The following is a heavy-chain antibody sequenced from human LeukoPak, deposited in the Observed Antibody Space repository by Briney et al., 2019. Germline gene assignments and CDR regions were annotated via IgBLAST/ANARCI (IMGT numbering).Heavy chain of an antibody. CDR3: ARDSGVIVGATTDY. J-gene: IGHJ4*02. D-gene: IGHD1-26*01. V-gene: IGHV1-18*01. CDR1: GYTFTSYG. CDR2: ISAYNGNT. Sequence: ASVKVSCKASGYTFTSYGIIWVRQAPGQGLEWMGWISAYNGNTNYAQKLQGRVTMTTDASTSTAYMELRSLRSDDTAVYYCARDSGVIVGATTDYWGQGTLVTVSS.